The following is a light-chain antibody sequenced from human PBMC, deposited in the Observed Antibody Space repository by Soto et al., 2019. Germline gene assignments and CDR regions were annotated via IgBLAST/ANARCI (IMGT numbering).Light chain of an antibody. CDR1: RSVDKW. J-gene: IGKJ2*02. CDR2: TAS. Sequence: EILMTQSPCSVSSSIGDTVTLTCRASRSVDKWLAWYQQKPGKAPKLLIYTASTLQTGVPSRFSGSGSGTDFSLTISRLEPEDFATYYCQQAGSFPRTFGQGTKVEIK. CDR3: QQAGSFPRT. V-gene: IGKV1-12*01.